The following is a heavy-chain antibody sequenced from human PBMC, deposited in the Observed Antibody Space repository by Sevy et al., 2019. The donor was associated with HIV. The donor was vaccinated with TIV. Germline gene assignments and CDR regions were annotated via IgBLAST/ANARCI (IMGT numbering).Heavy chain of an antibody. D-gene: IGHD4-17*01. CDR1: GFTFTDYY. J-gene: IGHJ4*02. CDR2: ISSSSSYT. CDR3: ARVSYGDYEYYFDY. V-gene: IGHV3-11*06. Sequence: GGSLRLSCAASGFTFTDYYMSWIRQAPGKGLEWVSSISSSSSYTNYADSVKGRFTISRYNSKNSLYLQMNSLRAEDTAVYYCARVSYGDYEYYFDYWGQGTLVTVSS.